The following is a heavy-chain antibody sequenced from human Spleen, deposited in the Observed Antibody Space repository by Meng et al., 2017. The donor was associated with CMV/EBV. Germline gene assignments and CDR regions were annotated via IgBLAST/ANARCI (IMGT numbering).Heavy chain of an antibody. V-gene: IGHV3-48*04. D-gene: IGHD4-17*01. CDR2: ISSASSTI. J-gene: IGHJ4*02. CDR3: AKGAPYGDYGGGFDY. CDR1: GFTFSSYS. Sequence: GGSLRLSCAASGFTFSSYSMNWVRQAPGKGLEWVSYISSASSTIYYADSVKGRFTISRDNAKNSLYLQMNSLRAEDTAVYYCAKGAPYGDYGGGFDYWGQGTLVTVSS.